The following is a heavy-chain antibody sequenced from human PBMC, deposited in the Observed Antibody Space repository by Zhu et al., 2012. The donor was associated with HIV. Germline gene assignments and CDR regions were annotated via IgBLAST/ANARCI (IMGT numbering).Heavy chain of an antibody. D-gene: IGHD6-13*01. J-gene: IGHJ4*02. V-gene: IGHV4-39*01. CDR3: ARRTAAAFDF. CDR2: VYYSGIT. Sequence: QVQLQESGPGLVKPSETLSLTCTVSNDSISIDYFYWSWIRQPPGKGLEWIGSVYYSGITYYNSPLQGRVSVSVDTSKNQFFLKLTSVTAADTALYWCARRTAAAFDFWGQGNPGHRLF. CDR1: NDSISIDYFY.